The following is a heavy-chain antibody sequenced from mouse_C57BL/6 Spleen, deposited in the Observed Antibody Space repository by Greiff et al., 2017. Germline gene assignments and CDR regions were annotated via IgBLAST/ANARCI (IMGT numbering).Heavy chain of an antibody. CDR1: GFTFSDYG. V-gene: IGHV5-17*01. D-gene: IGHD1-1*01. Sequence: EVHLVESGGGLVKPGGSLKLSCAASGFTFSDYGMHWVRQAPEKGLEWVAYISSGSSTIYYADTVKGRFTISRDNAKNTLFLQMTSLRSEDTAMYYCARSGYGSPHYYAMDYWGQGTSVTVSS. J-gene: IGHJ4*01. CDR2: ISSGSSTI. CDR3: ARSGYGSPHYYAMDY.